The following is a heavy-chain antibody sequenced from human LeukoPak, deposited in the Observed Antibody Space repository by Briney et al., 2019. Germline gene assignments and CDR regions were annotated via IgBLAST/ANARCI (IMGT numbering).Heavy chain of an antibody. V-gene: IGHV4-59*08. CDR3: ARLDAAAAGPPFDY. CDR2: IYYSGLT. Sequence: PSESLSLTCTVSGGSISTHYWSWLRQPPGKGLEWIANIYYSGLTNYNPSLKSRVTISADTSQNQFSLKLSSVTAADTAVYYCARLDAAAAGPPFDYWGQGTLVTVSS. D-gene: IGHD6-13*01. J-gene: IGHJ4*02. CDR1: GGSISTHY.